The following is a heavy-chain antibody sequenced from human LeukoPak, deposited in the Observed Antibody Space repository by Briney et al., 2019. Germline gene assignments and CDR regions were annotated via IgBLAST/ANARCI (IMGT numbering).Heavy chain of an antibody. CDR3: ARGTVRDIVVVPAAIRRGRGWFDP. CDR2: IYHSGST. Sequence: SQTLSLTCAVSGGSISSGGYSWSWIRQPPGKGLEWIGYIYHSGSTYYNPSLKSRVTISVDRSKNQFSLKLSSVTAADTAVYYCARGTVRDIVVVPAAIRRGRGWFDPWGQGTLVTVSS. D-gene: IGHD2-2*02. CDR1: GGSISSGGYS. V-gene: IGHV4-30-2*01. J-gene: IGHJ5*02.